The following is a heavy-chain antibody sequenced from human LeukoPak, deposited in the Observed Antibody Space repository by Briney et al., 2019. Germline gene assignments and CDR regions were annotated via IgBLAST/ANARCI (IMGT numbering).Heavy chain of an antibody. D-gene: IGHD2-15*01. CDR1: GGSISSYY. Sequence: PSETLSLTCTVSGGSISSYYWGWIRQAPGKGLEWIGSIYYSGSTYYNPSLKSRVTISVDTSKNQFSLKLSSVTTADTAVYYCARPLGYCSGGSCPPDYWGQGTLVTVSS. V-gene: IGHV4-39*07. J-gene: IGHJ4*02. CDR3: ARPLGYCSGGSCPPDY. CDR2: IYYSGST.